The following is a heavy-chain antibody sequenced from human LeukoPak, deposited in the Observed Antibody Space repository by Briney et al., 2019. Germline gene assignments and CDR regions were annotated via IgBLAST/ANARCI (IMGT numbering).Heavy chain of an antibody. V-gene: IGHV4-61*02. D-gene: IGHD6-13*01. CDR1: GGSISSGSYY. Sequence: SETLSLTCTVSGGSISSGSYYWSWIRQPAGKGLEWIGRIYTSGSTNYNPSLKSRVTISVDTSKNQFSLKLSSVTAADTAVYYCASIPGIAAYWGQGTLVTVSS. CDR3: ASIPGIAAY. J-gene: IGHJ4*02. CDR2: IYTSGST.